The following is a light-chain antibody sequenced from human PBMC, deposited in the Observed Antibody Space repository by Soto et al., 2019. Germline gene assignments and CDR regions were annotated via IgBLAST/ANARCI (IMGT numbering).Light chain of an antibody. CDR2: WAS. CDR1: QTVLYSSINKNY. CDR3: QQYYTTPWT. J-gene: IGKJ1*01. Sequence: DIVMTQSPDSLAVSLGERATINCESSQTVLYSSINKNYLAWYQQKPGQPPKLLIYWASTRESGVPDRFSGSGSGTDFTLTISSLQAEDVAVYYCQQYYTTPWTFGQGTKVEIK. V-gene: IGKV4-1*01.